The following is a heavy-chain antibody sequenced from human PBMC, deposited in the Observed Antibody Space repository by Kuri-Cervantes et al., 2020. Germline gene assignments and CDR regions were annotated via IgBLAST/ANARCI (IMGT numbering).Heavy chain of an antibody. CDR3: ARGGLRQRYSSRGWFDP. Sequence: SETLSLTCAVYGGSFSGYYWSWIRQPPGKGLEWIGEIHHSGSTNYNPSLKSRVTISMDTSKNQFSLKLSSVTAADTAVYYCARGGLRQRYSSRGWFDPWGQGTLVTVSS. CDR1: GGSFSGYY. CDR2: IHHSGST. D-gene: IGHD6-13*01. J-gene: IGHJ5*02. V-gene: IGHV4-34*01.